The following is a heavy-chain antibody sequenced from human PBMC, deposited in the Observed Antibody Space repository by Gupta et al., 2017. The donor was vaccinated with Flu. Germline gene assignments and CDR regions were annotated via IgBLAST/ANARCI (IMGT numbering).Heavy chain of an antibody. J-gene: IGHJ4*02. Sequence: EVQLLESGGGLVQPGGSLRLSCAASGFTFSSYAMSWVRQAPGKGLEWVSAISGSGGSTYYADSVKGRFTISRDNSKNTLYLQMNSLRAEDTAVYYCAKDRFYYGSGSSPGLFDYWGQGTLVTVSS. CDR3: AKDRFYYGSGSSPGLFDY. V-gene: IGHV3-23*01. D-gene: IGHD3-10*01. CDR1: GFTFSSYA. CDR2: ISGSGGST.